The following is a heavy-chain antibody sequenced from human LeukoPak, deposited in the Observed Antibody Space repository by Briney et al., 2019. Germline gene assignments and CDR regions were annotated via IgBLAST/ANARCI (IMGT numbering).Heavy chain of an antibody. CDR2: INQGGSDK. D-gene: IGHD1-14*01. J-gene: IGHJ4*02. V-gene: IGHV3-7*01. Sequence: GGSLRLSCAASGFTFSGHWMSWVRQAPGKGLEWVANINQGGSDKYCVDSVKGRLTISRDNANNLLYLQMNSLRGEDTAVYYCTRDRSRAEDDWGQGTLVTVSS. CDR1: GFTFSGHW. CDR3: TRDRSRAEDD.